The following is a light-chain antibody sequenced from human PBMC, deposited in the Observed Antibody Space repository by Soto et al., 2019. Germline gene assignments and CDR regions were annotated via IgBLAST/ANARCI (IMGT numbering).Light chain of an antibody. CDR2: GNI. J-gene: IGLJ3*02. Sequence: QSVLAQPPSVSGAPGQRVTISCTGSSSNIGAGYAVHWYQQLPGTAPKLLIYGNINRPSGVPDRFSASKSGTSASLAITGLQAEDEADYYCQSCDHSLSGGWVFGGGTQLTVL. CDR1: SSNIGAGYA. V-gene: IGLV1-40*01. CDR3: QSCDHSLSGGWV.